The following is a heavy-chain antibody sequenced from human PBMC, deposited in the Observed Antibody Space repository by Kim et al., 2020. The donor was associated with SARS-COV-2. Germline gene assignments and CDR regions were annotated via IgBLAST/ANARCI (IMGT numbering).Heavy chain of an antibody. D-gene: IGHD3-22*01. CDR1: GFTFSTYW. J-gene: IGHJ4*02. CDR2: ISQDGNEK. Sequence: GGSLRLSCAASGFTFSTYWMSWVRQAPGSGLEWVATISQDGNEKYYLDSLKGRFTISRDNAENSLYLQINSLRAEDTAFYYCAREFTGSGYFDYWGEGPLVTVSS. CDR3: AREFTGSGYFDY. V-gene: IGHV3-7*01.